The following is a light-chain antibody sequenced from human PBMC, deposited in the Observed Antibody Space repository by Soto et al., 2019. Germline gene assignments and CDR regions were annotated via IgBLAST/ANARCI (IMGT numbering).Light chain of an antibody. J-gene: IGKJ3*01. V-gene: IGKV4-1*01. CDR1: QSVFYSSNNKNY. CDR2: WAS. Sequence: DIVMTQSPDSLAVSLGERATINCKSSQSVFYSSNNKNYLAWYQQKPGQPPKLLIYWASTRESGVPDRFTGSGSGTDFTLTINSLQAEDVAVYYCQQYYSTPFTFGPGNKVDVK. CDR3: QQYYSTPFT.